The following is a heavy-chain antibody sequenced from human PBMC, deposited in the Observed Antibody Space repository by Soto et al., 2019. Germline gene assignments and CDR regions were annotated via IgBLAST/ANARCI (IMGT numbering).Heavy chain of an antibody. V-gene: IGHV3-33*01. CDR3: ARYIGNCSGNSCCGRMDG. J-gene: IGHJ6*03. CDR1: GFTFSSFG. D-gene: IGHD2-15*01. Sequence: QVHLVESGGGVVQPGTSLRLSCAASGFTFSSFGMDWVRRVPGKGLEWVALIWYDGSNKEYADSVKGRFTISRDNSKNKLFPPRKSLRPADPAVYCCARYIGNCSGNSCCGRMDGWGIGTRVNVSS. CDR2: IWYDGSNK.